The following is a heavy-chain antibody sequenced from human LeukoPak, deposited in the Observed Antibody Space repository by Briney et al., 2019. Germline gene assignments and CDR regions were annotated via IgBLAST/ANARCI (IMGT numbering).Heavy chain of an antibody. V-gene: IGHV3-53*01. CDR3: ARAQQLARNWFDP. D-gene: IGHD6-6*01. Sequence: GGSLRLSCAASGLIFKDAWMTWVRQAPGKGLEWVSVIYSGGTTYYADSVKGRFTISRDNSKNTLYLQMNSLRVEDTAIYYCARAQQLARNWFDPWGQGTLVTVSS. J-gene: IGHJ5*02. CDR2: IYSGGTT. CDR1: GLIFKDAW.